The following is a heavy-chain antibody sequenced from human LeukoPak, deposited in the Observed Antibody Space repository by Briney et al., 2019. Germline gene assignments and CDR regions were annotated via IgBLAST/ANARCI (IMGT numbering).Heavy chain of an antibody. Sequence: SETLSLTCAVSGYSISSGYYWGWIRQPAGKGLEWIGRIYTSGSTNYNPSLKSRVTISVDTSKNQFSLKLSSVTAADTAVYYCAGYDFWSGYFNYWGQGTLVTVSS. CDR2: IYTSGST. J-gene: IGHJ4*02. V-gene: IGHV4-38-2*01. CDR3: AGYDFWSGYFNY. CDR1: GYSISSGYY. D-gene: IGHD3-3*01.